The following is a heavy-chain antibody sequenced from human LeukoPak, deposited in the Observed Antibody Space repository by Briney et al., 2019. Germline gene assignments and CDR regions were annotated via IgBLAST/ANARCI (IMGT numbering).Heavy chain of an antibody. Sequence: GASVKVSCKASGYTFTSYYMHWVRQAPGQGLEWMGIINPSGGSTSYAQKFQGRVTMTRDMSTSTVYMELSSLRSEDTAVYYCARDHPYYYDSSGYNNWFDPWGQGTLVTVSS. D-gene: IGHD3-22*01. J-gene: IGHJ5*02. CDR3: ARDHPYYYDSSGYNNWFDP. CDR2: INPSGGST. CDR1: GYTFTSYY. V-gene: IGHV1-46*01.